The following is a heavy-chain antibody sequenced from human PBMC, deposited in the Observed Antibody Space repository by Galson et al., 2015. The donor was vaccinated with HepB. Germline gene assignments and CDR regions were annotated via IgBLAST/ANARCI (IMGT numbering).Heavy chain of an antibody. D-gene: IGHD4-11*01. J-gene: IGHJ6*03. CDR3: ARGNDGAYRMDYYYMDV. V-gene: IGHV1-69*13. Sequence: SVKVSCKASGGTFSSYTISWVRQAPGQGLEWMGGIIPIFGTANYAQRFQGRVTITADESTSTAYMELSSLRSEDTAVYYCARGNDGAYRMDYYYMDVWGKGTTVTVSS. CDR1: GGTFSSYT. CDR2: IIPIFGTA.